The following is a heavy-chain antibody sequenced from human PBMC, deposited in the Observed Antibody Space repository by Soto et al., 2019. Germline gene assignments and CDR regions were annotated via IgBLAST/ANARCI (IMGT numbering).Heavy chain of an antibody. CDR1: GFSLSGYW. CDR2: INEDGTTT. CDR3: VREYFGTGPY. J-gene: IGHJ4*01. V-gene: IGHV3-7*04. Sequence: SLRLSCVVSGFSLSGYWMSWVRQAPGKGLEWVANINEDGTTTYYVDSVKGRFTISRDNAKNSLYLQMNSLRVEDTAVYYCVREYFGTGPYWGQGTLVTVTS. D-gene: IGHD1-1*01.